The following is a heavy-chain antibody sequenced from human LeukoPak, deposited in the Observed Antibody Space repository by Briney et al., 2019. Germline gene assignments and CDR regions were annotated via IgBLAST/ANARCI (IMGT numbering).Heavy chain of an antibody. CDR2: ISSSSSYI. CDR1: GFTFGSYS. CDR3: ARDLGYYDSSGYDY. J-gene: IGHJ4*02. D-gene: IGHD3-22*01. V-gene: IGHV3-21*01. Sequence: GGSLRLSCAASGFTFGSYSMNWVRQAPGKGLEWVSSISSSSSYIYYADSVKGRFTISRDNAKNSLYLQMNSLRAEDTAVYYCARDLGYYDSSGYDYWGQGTLVTVSS.